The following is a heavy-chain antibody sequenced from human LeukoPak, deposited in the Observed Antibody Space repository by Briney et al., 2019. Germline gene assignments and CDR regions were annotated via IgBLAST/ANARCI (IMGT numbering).Heavy chain of an antibody. CDR2: IKSKTDGGTT. CDR3: TTERGHIAAAGSSYFDY. D-gene: IGHD6-13*01. V-gene: IGHV3-15*01. Sequence: KAGGFLRLSCAASGFTFSNAWMSWVRQAPGKGLEWVGRIKSKTDGGTTDYAAPVKGRFTISRDDSKNTLYLQMNSLKTEDTAVYYCTTERGHIAAAGSSYFDYWGQGTLVTVSS. J-gene: IGHJ4*02. CDR1: GFTFSNAW.